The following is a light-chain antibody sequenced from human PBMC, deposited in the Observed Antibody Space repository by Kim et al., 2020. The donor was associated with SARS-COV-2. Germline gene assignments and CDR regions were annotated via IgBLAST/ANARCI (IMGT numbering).Light chain of an antibody. CDR2: GKN. J-gene: IGLJ2*01. Sequence: ALGQTVRITCQGDSLSSYYASWYQQKPGQAPVLVIYGKNNRPSGIPDRFSGSSSVNTASLTITGAQAEDEADYYCNSRDSSGNHLVFGGGTQLTVL. CDR3: NSRDSSGNHLV. CDR1: SLSSYY. V-gene: IGLV3-19*01.